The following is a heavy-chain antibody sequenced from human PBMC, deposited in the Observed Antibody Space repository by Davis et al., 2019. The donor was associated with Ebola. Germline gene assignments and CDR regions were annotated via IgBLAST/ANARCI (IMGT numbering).Heavy chain of an antibody. CDR1: GYSFNDQW. V-gene: IGHV5-51*01. Sequence: KVSCKGSGYSFNDQWIGWVRQVPGKGLEWMGIIYTGDSDTRYSPSFRGQVTISADKSIKTAFLQWSSLKASDTAMYYCATLRRTITGMDDGFDIWGQGTMVTVSS. CDR3: ATLRRTITGMDDGFDI. D-gene: IGHD1-20*01. CDR2: IYTGDSDT. J-gene: IGHJ3*02.